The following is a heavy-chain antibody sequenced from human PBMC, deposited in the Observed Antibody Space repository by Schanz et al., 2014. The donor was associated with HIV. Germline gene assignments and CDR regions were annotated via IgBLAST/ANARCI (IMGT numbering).Heavy chain of an antibody. CDR1: GFTFSSYG. CDR3: ARDISTSSVGDCPAHFDP. Sequence: QVQLVESGGGVVQPGTSLRLSCAASGFTFSSYGMHWVRQAPGKGLDWVAALWYDGTNTLYADAVKGRFTISSDDFKATLYLQLHSLRAEDTDTSYCARDISTSSVGDCPAHFDPRGRGTLVAVSS. J-gene: IGHJ5*02. D-gene: IGHD2-21*02. CDR2: LWYDGTNT. V-gene: IGHV3-33*01.